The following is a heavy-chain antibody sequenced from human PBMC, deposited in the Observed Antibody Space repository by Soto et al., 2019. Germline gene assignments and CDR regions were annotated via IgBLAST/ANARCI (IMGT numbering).Heavy chain of an antibody. Sequence: GGSLRLSCAASGFTFSSYAMSWVRQAPGKGLEWVSAISGSGGSTYYADSVKGRFTISRDNSKNTLYLQMNSLRAEDTAVYYCAKDNSAEYSYGTYGMDVWGQGTTVTVSS. V-gene: IGHV3-23*01. CDR3: AKDNSAEYSYGTYGMDV. CDR1: GFTFSSYA. CDR2: ISGSGGST. D-gene: IGHD5-18*01. J-gene: IGHJ6*02.